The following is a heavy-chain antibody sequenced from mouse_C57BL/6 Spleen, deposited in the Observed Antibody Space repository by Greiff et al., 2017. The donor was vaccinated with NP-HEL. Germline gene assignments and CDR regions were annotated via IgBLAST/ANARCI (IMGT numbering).Heavy chain of an antibody. V-gene: IGHV5-4*03. CDR3: ARGAFHYYGSSPAWFAY. D-gene: IGHD1-1*01. CDR2: ISDGGSYT. CDR1: GFTFSSYA. J-gene: IGHJ3*01. Sequence: EVKLVESGGGLVKPGGSLKLSCAASGFTFSSYAMSWVRQTPEKRLEWVATISDGGSYTYYPDNVKGRFTISRDNAKNNLYLQMSHLKSEDTAMYYCARGAFHYYGSSPAWFAYWGQGTLVTVSA.